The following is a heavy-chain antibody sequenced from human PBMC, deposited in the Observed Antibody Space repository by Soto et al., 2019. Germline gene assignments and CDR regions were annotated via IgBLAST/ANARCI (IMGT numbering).Heavy chain of an antibody. CDR1: GYTLTELS. CDR2: FDPEDGET. J-gene: IGHJ4*02. Sequence: ASVKVSCKVSGYTLTELSMHWVRQAPGKGLEWMGGFDPEDGETIYAQKFQGRVTMTEDTSTDTAYMELSSLRSEDTAVYYCATLPHLLGYCISTSCPDDYWGQGTPVTVSS. V-gene: IGHV1-24*01. CDR3: ATLPHLLGYCISTSCPDDY. D-gene: IGHD2-2*01.